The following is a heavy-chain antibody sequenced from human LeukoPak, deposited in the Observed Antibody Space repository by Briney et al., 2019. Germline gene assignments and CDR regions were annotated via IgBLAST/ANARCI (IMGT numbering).Heavy chain of an antibody. J-gene: IGHJ4*02. Sequence: PGGSLRLSCTASGFTFGDYAMSWVRQAPGKGLEWLSAISNDGRHIYYTDSVKGRFTTSRDNSRNTVYLQMNGLRVEDTAVYYCATVMGSSPSTAYFAYWGRGTLVTVSS. CDR2: ISNDGRHI. V-gene: IGHV3-23*01. CDR1: GFTFGDYA. CDR3: ATVMGSSPSTAYFAY. D-gene: IGHD6-6*01.